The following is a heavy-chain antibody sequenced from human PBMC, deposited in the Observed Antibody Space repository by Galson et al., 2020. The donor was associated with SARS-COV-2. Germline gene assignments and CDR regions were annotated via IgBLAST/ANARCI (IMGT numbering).Heavy chain of an antibody. J-gene: IGHJ3*02. Sequence: SETLSLTFTVSDGSISSGGYYWSWIRQHPGKDLERIGYIYYSGSTYYNPSLKSRVTISVDTSKSQFTLKLSAVSAADTAVYYCARAQIGPWLLIVAFAIGGKGTLVTVSS. D-gene: IGHD3-22*01. V-gene: IGHV4-31*03. CDR3: ARAQIGPWLLIVAFAI. CDR2: IYYSGST. CDR1: DGSISSGGYY.